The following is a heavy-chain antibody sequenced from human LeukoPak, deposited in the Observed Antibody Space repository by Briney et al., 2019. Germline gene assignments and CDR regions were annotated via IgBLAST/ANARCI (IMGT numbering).Heavy chain of an antibody. CDR3: ARDLGSGTPLDC. Sequence: GGSLRLSCAASGFTFTNYWMSWVRQAPGKGLEWVANIKQDGSEKHSVDSLKGRFTISRDNAKNTVYLQMNSLRAEDTAVYYCARDLGSGTPLDCRGQGTLVTVSS. CDR1: GFTFTNYW. V-gene: IGHV3-7*01. D-gene: IGHD1-7*01. J-gene: IGHJ4*02. CDR2: IKQDGSEK.